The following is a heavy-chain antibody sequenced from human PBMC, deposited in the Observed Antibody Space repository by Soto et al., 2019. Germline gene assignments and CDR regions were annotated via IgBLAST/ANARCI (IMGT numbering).Heavy chain of an antibody. Sequence: ASVKVSCKASGYTFTSYYMHWVRQAPGQGLEWMGIINPSGGSTSYAQKFQGRVTMTRDTSTSTVYMELSSLRSEDTAVYYCARDPGIAVAGPKGFDYWGQGTLVTVSS. D-gene: IGHD6-19*01. CDR1: GYTFTSYY. CDR2: INPSGGST. CDR3: ARDPGIAVAGPKGFDY. J-gene: IGHJ4*02. V-gene: IGHV1-46*01.